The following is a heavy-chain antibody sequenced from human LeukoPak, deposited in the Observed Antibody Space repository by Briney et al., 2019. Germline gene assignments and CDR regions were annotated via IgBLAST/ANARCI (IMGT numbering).Heavy chain of an antibody. CDR3: ARDTYSYGNQYFDY. D-gene: IGHD5-18*01. Sequence: GGSLRLSCAASGFTFDDYAMHWVRQAPGKGLEWVAFIWYDGTNKYYADSVKGRFTISRDNSKNTLYLQMNSLRAEDTAVYYCARDTYSYGNQYFDYWGQGALVTVSS. V-gene: IGHV3-33*08. J-gene: IGHJ4*02. CDR1: GFTFDDYA. CDR2: IWYDGTNK.